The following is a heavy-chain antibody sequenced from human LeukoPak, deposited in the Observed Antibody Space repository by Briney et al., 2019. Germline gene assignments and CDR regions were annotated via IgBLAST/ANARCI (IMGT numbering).Heavy chain of an antibody. Sequence: GGSLRLSCAASGFTFDDYAMHWLRQPPGKGLEWVSLISWDGGSTYYADSVKGRFTISRDNSKNSLYLQMNSLRAEDTALYYCAKDFLGPTDSWGQGTLVTVSS. J-gene: IGHJ4*02. CDR3: AKDFLGPTDS. CDR1: GFTFDDYA. CDR2: ISWDGGST. V-gene: IGHV3-43D*03. D-gene: IGHD3-3*01.